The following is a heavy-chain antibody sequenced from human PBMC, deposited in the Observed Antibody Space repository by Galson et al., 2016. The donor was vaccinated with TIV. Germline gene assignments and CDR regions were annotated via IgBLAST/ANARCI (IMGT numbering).Heavy chain of an antibody. CDR1: GFSFRNVW. Sequence: SLRLSCAASGFSFRNVWMSWVRQAPGKGLEWVGRIKRQSEGGTTDYGAPVKGRFIISRDESEDTLYLQMKSLKTEDTAVYYCATEERLALEHSFDSGGYFFDYWGQGTLVTVSS. V-gene: IGHV3-15*01. CDR3: ATEERLALEHSFDSGGYFFDY. D-gene: IGHD3-22*01. CDR2: IKRQSEGGTT. J-gene: IGHJ4*02.